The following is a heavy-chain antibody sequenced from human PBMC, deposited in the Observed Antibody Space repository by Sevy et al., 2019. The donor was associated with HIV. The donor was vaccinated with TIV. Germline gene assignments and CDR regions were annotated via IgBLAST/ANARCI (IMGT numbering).Heavy chain of an antibody. CDR3: VRDLLDYDSSGTYGYFDL. CDR1: GFTFTSYA. Sequence: GGSLRLSCAASGFTFTSYAMHWVRQAPGKGLEWVAVISYDGSKKYYAESVKGRFTISRDNSKNMLYVQMNSLRAEDTAVYYCVRDLLDYDSSGTYGYFDLWGQGTLVIVSS. J-gene: IGHJ4*02. V-gene: IGHV3-30-3*01. D-gene: IGHD3-22*01. CDR2: ISYDGSKK.